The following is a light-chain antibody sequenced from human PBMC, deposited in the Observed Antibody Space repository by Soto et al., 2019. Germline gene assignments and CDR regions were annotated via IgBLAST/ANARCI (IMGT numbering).Light chain of an antibody. CDR1: LSLLHSNGNNY. J-gene: IGKJ1*01. Sequence: EIVMTPSPLSLTVTPGEPASISCRASLSLLHSNGNNYLDWHLQKPGQSPHLMIFLGSYRAPGVPDRFGGSGSGTDFSLKISSVEAEDVEVFYCMQALQTPQTFGQGPKVDIK. CDR3: MQALQTPQT. V-gene: IGKV2-28*01. CDR2: LGS.